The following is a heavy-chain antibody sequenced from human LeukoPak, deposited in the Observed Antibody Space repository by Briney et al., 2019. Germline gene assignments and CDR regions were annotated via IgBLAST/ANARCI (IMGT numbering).Heavy chain of an antibody. CDR2: ISAYNGNT. J-gene: IGHJ5*02. CDR1: GYTFTSYG. D-gene: IGHD4-17*01. Sequence: ASVKVSCKASGYTFTSYGISWVRQAPGQGLEWMGWISAYNGNTNYAQKLQGRVTMTTDTSTSTAYMELRSLRSDDTAVYYCARDEPTVTTPNWFDPWGQGTLVTVSS. CDR3: ARDEPTVTTPNWFDP. V-gene: IGHV1-18*01.